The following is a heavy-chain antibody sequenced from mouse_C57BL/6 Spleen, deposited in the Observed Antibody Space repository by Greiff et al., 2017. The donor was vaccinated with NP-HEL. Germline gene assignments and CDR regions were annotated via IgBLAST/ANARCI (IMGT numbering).Heavy chain of an antibody. Sequence: VQLKQSGPGMVKPSQSLSLTCTVTGYSITSGYDWHWIRHFPGNKLEWMGYISYSGSTNYNPSLKSRISITHDTSKNHFFLKLNSVTTEDTATYYCARAVSYDYWYFDVWGTGTTVTVSS. D-gene: IGHD2-3*01. CDR3: ARAVSYDYWYFDV. J-gene: IGHJ1*03. CDR1: GYSITSGYD. V-gene: IGHV3-1*01. CDR2: ISYSGST.